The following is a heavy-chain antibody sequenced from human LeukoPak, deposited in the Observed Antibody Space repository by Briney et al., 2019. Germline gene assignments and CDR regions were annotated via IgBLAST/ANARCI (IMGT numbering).Heavy chain of an antibody. D-gene: IGHD3-3*01. CDR1: GFTFSSYS. J-gene: IGHJ4*02. V-gene: IGHV3-48*01. CDR2: ISSSSSTI. CDR3: AKVPLRFPGYVDY. Sequence: GGSLTLSCAASGFTFSSYSMNWVRQAPGKGLEWVSYISSSSSTIYYADSVKGRFTISRDNAKNSLYLQMNSLRAEDTAVYYCAKVPLRFPGYVDYWGQGTLVTVSS.